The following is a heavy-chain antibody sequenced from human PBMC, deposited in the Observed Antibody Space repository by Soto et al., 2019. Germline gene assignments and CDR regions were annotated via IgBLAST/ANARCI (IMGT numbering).Heavy chain of an antibody. CDR3: AKDRDGYRFWYFDY. Sequence: GGSLRLSCAASGFTISSYGMHWVLQAPGKGLEWVAVISYDRSNKYYADSVKGRFTISRDNSKNTLYLQMNSLRAEDTAVYYCAKDRDGYRFWYFDYWGQGTLVTVSS. CDR1: GFTISSYG. V-gene: IGHV3-30*18. CDR2: ISYDRSNK. D-gene: IGHD5-12*01. J-gene: IGHJ4*02.